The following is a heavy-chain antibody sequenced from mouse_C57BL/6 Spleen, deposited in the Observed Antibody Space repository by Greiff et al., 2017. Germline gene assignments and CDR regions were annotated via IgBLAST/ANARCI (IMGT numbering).Heavy chain of an antibody. CDR1: GFTFSSYG. D-gene: IGHD3-2*02. CDR3: ARQGGTAQTFYYFDY. J-gene: IGHJ2*01. Sequence: DVMLVESGGDLVKPGGSLKLSCAASGFTFSSYGMSWVRQTPDKRLEWVATISSGGSYTYYPDSVKGRFTISRDNAKNTLYLQMSSLKSEDTAMYYCARQGGTAQTFYYFDYWGQGTTLTVSS. V-gene: IGHV5-6*02. CDR2: ISSGGSYT.